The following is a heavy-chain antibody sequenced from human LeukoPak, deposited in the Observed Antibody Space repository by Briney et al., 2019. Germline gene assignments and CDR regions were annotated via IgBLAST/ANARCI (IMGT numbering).Heavy chain of an antibody. CDR3: ARDPSGSSMGSGTKRWFDP. J-gene: IGHJ5*02. V-gene: IGHV3-7*03. CDR2: IKQDESEK. D-gene: IGHD3-10*01. CDR1: GFTFSSYS. Sequence: GGSLRLSCAASGFTFSSYSMNWVRQAPGKGLEWVANIKQDESEKYYVDSVKGRFTISRDNSKNTLYLQMNSLRAEDTAVYYCARDPSGSSMGSGTKRWFDPWGQGTLVTVSS.